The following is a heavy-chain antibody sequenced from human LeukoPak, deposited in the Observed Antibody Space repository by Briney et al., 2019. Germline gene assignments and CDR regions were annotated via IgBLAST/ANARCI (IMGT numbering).Heavy chain of an antibody. CDR3: ARVRISMIRGVMSGPFDV. CDR1: GYTFTGYY. CDR2: ITPSGGST. D-gene: IGHD3-10*01. Sequence: ASVKVSCKASGYTFTGYYMHWVRQAPGQGLQWMGVITPSGGSTNYPQKFQGRVTMTSDTSTSTVYMELSSLRSEDTGVYYCARVRISMIRGVMSGPFDVWGPGTMVTV. V-gene: IGHV1-46*01. J-gene: IGHJ3*01.